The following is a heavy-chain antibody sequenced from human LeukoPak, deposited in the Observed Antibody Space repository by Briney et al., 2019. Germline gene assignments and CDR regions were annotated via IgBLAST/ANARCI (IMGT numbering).Heavy chain of an antibody. CDR2: INPSGGST. CDR3: ARAPRVNGYNYKGSFDY. D-gene: IGHD5-24*01. V-gene: IGHV1-46*01. CDR1: GYTFTSYY. Sequence: EASVKVSCKASGYTFTSYYMHWVRQAPGQGLEWMGIINPSGGSTSYAQKFQGRVTMTRDTSTSTVYMELSSLRSEDTAVYYCARAPRVNGYNYKGSFDYWGQGTLVTVSS. J-gene: IGHJ4*02.